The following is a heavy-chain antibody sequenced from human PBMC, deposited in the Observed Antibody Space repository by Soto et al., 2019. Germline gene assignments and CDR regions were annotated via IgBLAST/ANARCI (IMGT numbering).Heavy chain of an antibody. CDR1: GFTVSRNY. V-gene: IGHV3-66*01. J-gene: IGHJ2*01. CDR2: IYTGGST. CDR3: ARDSGPYYWYFDL. Sequence: GGSLRLSCAASGFTVSRNYVSWVRQAPGKGLEWVSVIYTGGSTHFADSVKGRFSGSRDNSKNTVYLQMNSLRAEDTAVYYCARDSGPYYWYFDLWGRGTLVTVSP. D-gene: IGHD3-10*01.